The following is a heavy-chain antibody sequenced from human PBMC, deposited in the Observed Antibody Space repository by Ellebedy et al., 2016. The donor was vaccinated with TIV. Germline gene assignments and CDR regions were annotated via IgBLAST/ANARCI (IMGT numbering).Heavy chain of an antibody. CDR2: ISSSGSTI. J-gene: IGHJ4*02. CDR3: AKDISVAAFDY. Sequence: GGSLRLSCAASGFTFSDYYMSWIRQAPGKGLEWVSYISSSGSTIYFADSVKGRFTISRDNAKNSLYLQMNSLRAEDTALYYCAKDISVAAFDYWGQGTLVTVSS. D-gene: IGHD6-19*01. V-gene: IGHV3-11*01. CDR1: GFTFSDYY.